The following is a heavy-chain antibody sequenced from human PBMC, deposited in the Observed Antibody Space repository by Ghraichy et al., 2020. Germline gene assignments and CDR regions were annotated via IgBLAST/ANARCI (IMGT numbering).Heavy chain of an antibody. CDR1: GGSVSSGSYY. J-gene: IGHJ4*02. Sequence: SETLSLTCTVSGGSVSSGSYYWSWIRQPPGKGLEWIGYIYYSGSTNYNPSLKSRVTISVDTSKNQFSLKLSSVTAADTAVYYCARGGGGSPDTYYFDYWGQGTLVTVSS. V-gene: IGHV4-61*01. CDR2: IYYSGST. D-gene: IGHD2-15*01. CDR3: ARGGGGSPDTYYFDY.